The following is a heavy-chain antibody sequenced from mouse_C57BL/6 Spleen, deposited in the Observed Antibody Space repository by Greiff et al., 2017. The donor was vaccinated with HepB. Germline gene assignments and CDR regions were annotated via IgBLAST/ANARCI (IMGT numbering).Heavy chain of an antibody. CDR3: AVNWEDAMDD. D-gene: IGHD4-1*01. J-gene: IGHJ4*01. Sequence: QVQLQQPGAELVKPGASVKLSCKASGYTFTSYWMQWVKQRPGQGLEWIGEIDPSDSYTNYNQKFKGKATLTVDTSSSTAYMQLSSLTSEDSAVYYCAVNWEDAMDDWGQGTSVTVSS. V-gene: IGHV1-50*01. CDR2: IDPSDSYT. CDR1: GYTFTSYW.